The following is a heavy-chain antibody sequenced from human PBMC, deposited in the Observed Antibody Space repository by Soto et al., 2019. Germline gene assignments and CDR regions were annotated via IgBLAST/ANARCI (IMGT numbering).Heavy chain of an antibody. D-gene: IGHD3-10*01. Sequence: SETLSLTCTVSGGSISSGGFSWSWIRQRPGKGLEWIGYIYYSGSTYCNPSLKSRVTISADTSKEQFSLILSSVTAADTAVYYCARGARSANSGLFFWGHGTLVTVSS. V-gene: IGHV4-31*03. J-gene: IGHJ4*01. CDR2: IYYSGST. CDR1: GGSISSGGFS. CDR3: ARGARSANSGLFF.